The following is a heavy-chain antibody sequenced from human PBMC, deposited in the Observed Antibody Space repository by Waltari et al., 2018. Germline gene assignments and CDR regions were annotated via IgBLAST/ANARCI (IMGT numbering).Heavy chain of an antibody. V-gene: IGHV4-38-2*01. J-gene: IGHJ4*02. D-gene: IGHD6-13*01. CDR2: IYHSGST. Sequence: QVQLQESGPGLVKPSETLSLTCAVSGYSISSGYYWGWIRQPPGKGLEWIGSIYHSGSTYYNPSLKSRVTISVDTSKNQFSLKLSSVTAADTAVYYCARTLGSPSSSWFPSGYWGQGTLVTVSS. CDR3: ARTLGSPSSSWFPSGY. CDR1: GYSISSGYY.